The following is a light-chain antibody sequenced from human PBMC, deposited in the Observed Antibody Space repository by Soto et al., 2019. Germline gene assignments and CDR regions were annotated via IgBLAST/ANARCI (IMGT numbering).Light chain of an antibody. CDR1: QSVSSSY. CDR2: AAS. Sequence: EIVLTQSPGTLSLSPGERAHLSCRASQSVSSSYLAWYQQRPGQAPRLLIYAASSRATGIPDRFSGSGSGTDFTLTISRLEPEDFAVYYCQQYGSSLFTFGPGTQVDIK. V-gene: IGKV3-20*01. CDR3: QQYGSSLFT. J-gene: IGKJ3*01.